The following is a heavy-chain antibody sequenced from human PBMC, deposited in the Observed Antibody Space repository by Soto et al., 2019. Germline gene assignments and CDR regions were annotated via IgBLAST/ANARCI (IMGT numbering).Heavy chain of an antibody. V-gene: IGHV3-33*01. CDR1: GFTFSSYG. J-gene: IGHJ4*02. D-gene: IGHD5-18*01. Sequence: PGGSLRLSCAASGFTFSSYGMHWVRQAPGKGLEWVAVIWYDGSNKYYADSVKGRFTISRDNSKNTLYLQMNSLRAEDTAVYYCARGYSYGRFDYWGQGTLVTVSS. CDR3: ARGYSYGRFDY. CDR2: IWYDGSNK.